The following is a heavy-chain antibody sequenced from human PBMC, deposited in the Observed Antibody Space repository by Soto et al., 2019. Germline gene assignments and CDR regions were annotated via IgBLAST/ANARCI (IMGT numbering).Heavy chain of an antibody. J-gene: IGHJ4*01. CDR1: GFSLTTSGVG. V-gene: IGHV2-5*02. D-gene: IGHD3-3*01. Sequence: QITLKESGPTVVKPTETLTLTCTFSGFSLTTSGVGVGWVRQSPGKAPAWLALIYWDDDKRYSTSLNSRLIINNDTSKNQVVLTMANVDPADTATYYCAHRVLRAVFGLVTTTAIYFDFWGPGTPVVVSS. CDR3: AHRVLRAVFGLVTTTAIYFDF. CDR2: IYWDDDK.